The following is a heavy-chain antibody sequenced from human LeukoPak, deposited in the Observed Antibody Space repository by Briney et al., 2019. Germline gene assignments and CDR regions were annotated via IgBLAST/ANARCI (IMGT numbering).Heavy chain of an antibody. CDR1: GYTFTNYY. Sequence: ASVKVSCKASGYTFTNYYMHWVRQAPGQGLEWMGWINPNSGVTNSAQKFQGRVTMTRDTSISTAYMELSRLRSDDTAVYYCARVSQEYYYDSSGPFGYWGQGTLVTVSS. V-gene: IGHV1-2*02. CDR3: ARVSQEYYYDSSGPFGY. J-gene: IGHJ4*02. CDR2: INPNSGVT. D-gene: IGHD3-22*01.